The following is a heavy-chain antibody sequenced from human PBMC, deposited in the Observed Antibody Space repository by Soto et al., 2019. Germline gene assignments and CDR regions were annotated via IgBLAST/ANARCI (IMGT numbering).Heavy chain of an antibody. Sequence: PSETLSLTCTVSGGSISSGDYYWSWIRQPPGKGLEWIGYIYYSGSTYYNPSLKSRVTISVDTSKNQFSLKLSSVTAADTAVYYCASSTVTTYNWFDPWGQGTLVPSP. J-gene: IGHJ5*02. CDR1: GGSISSGDYY. V-gene: IGHV4-30-4*01. CDR2: IYYSGST. D-gene: IGHD4-17*01. CDR3: ASSTVTTYNWFDP.